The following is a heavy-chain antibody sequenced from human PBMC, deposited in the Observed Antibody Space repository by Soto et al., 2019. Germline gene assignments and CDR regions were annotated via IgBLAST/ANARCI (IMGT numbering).Heavy chain of an antibody. V-gene: IGHV3-21*01. J-gene: IGHJ6*02. CDR2: IRGFSPYT. CDR3: ARARGYDAPDYYHHAMDV. Sequence: EVQLVESGGGLVKPGGSLRLSCISSGFTFRTYTMNWVRQAPGKGLEWVSGIRGFSPYTFYAESVKGRFTISRDNAKNSVFLQMDSLRAEDTAVYYCARARGYDAPDYYHHAMDVWGQGTTVTVSS. D-gene: IGHD3-10*01. CDR1: GFTFRTYT.